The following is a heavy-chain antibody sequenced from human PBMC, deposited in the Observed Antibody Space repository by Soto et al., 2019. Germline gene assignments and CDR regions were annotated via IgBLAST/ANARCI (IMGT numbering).Heavy chain of an antibody. CDR2: IKSKADGGTT. D-gene: IGHD7-27*01. J-gene: IGHJ4*01. V-gene: IGHV3-15*01. CDR3: TTDHWGNSVFDY. Sequence: EVQLVESGGGLVEPGGSLRLSCVASGVTFTNAWMSWVRQAPGKGLECVGRIKSKADGGTTDYAATVSGRVTITRDDSSYTLYLQMNSLKTEDPAVYYCTTDHWGNSVFDYCGQANLFTV. CDR1: GVTFTNAW.